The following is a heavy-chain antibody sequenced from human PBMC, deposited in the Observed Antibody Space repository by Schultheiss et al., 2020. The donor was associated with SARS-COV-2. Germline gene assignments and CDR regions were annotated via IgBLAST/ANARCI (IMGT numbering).Heavy chain of an antibody. CDR1: GSSITGFF. V-gene: IGHV4-59*01. CDR3: ARATRVESLFSVRGGSFDF. CDR2: IYFTGIT. J-gene: IGHJ4*02. D-gene: IGHD5-24*01. Sequence: SETQSLTCSVSGSSITGFFWTWIRQPPGKGLDPIGNIYFTGITKYNPSLKSRVTISIDTSKNQFSLKLGSVTAADTAVYFCARATRVESLFSVRGGSFDFWGRGALVTVSS.